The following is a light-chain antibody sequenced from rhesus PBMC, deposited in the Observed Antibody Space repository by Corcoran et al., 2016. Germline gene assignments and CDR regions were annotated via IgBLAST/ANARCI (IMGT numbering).Light chain of an antibody. Sequence: QSVLTQPPSVSGAPGQRVTISCTGSSSNIGDYDGQWYQQLPGTAPKLLSYENNKRPSGVSDRFSGSKSGTSASLTITGLQSEDEADSYCQSSDSPLSAYIFGAGTRLTVL. CDR2: ENN. CDR1: SSNIGDYD. V-gene: IGLV1-85*01. CDR3: QSSDSPLSAYI. J-gene: IGLJ1*01.